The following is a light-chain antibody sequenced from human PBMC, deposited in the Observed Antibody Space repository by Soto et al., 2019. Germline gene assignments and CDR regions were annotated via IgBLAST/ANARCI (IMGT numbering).Light chain of an antibody. V-gene: IGLV2-14*03. Sequence: QSVLTQPASVSGSPGQSITISCSGTSSDIGAYDYVCWYQQHPGKAPKLMIYDVRVRPSGVSVRFSGSKSGDTAPLTISGLQAEDEAHYYCSSYSGSSTLLFGGGTKVTVL. CDR3: SSYSGSSTLL. J-gene: IGLJ2*01. CDR2: DVR. CDR1: SSDIGAYDY.